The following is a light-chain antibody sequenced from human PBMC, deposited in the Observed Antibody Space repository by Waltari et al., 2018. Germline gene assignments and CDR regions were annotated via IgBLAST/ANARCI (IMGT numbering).Light chain of an antibody. J-gene: IGLJ2*01. Sequence: QSALTQPASVSGSPGQSITIPCTGSSDDVGRYKFVSWYQQPPGKVPKPLIFDVTDRPSGVSDRFSGSKSGNTASLTISGLQPEDEADYYCSSHTTSSTLVFGGGTRVTVL. CDR3: SSHTTSSTLV. CDR1: SDDVGRYKF. CDR2: DVT. V-gene: IGLV2-14*03.